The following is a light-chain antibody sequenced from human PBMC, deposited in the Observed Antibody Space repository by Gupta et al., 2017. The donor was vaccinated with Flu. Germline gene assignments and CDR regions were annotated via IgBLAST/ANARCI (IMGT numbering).Light chain of an antibody. V-gene: IGKV3-20*01. CDR1: QSVSSNY. Sequence: DIVSTQSPGTLSLSPGERATLSCRASQSVSSNYLAWYQQKPGQAPRVLIYGASTTATGIPDRFSGSGSVTDFTLTISRLEPEDFVVYYCQQYANSPPTFGQGNKLEIK. CDR3: QQYANSPPT. J-gene: IGKJ2*01. CDR2: GAS.